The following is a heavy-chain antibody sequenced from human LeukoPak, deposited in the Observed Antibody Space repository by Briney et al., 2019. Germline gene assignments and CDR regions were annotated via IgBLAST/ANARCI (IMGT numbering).Heavy chain of an antibody. CDR1: GFTFSSYW. CDR3: TREVQAAGKTLDY. D-gene: IGHD6-13*01. J-gene: IGHJ4*02. V-gene: IGHV3-74*01. CDR2: INNDGSST. Sequence: TGGSLRLSCAASGFTFSSYWMHWVRHAPGKGLVGGSRINNDGSSTTYADSVKGRFTISRDNAKNTLYLQMNSLRAEDTAVYYCTREVQAAGKTLDYWGQGTLITVSS.